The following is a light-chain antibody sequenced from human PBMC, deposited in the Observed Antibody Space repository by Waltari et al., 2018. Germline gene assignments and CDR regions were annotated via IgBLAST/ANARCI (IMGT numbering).Light chain of an antibody. CDR2: DSS. CDR3: QQYYSIPLT. CDR1: QGISNF. Sequence: DIQMTQSPSSLSASTGDRVTITCRASQGISNFLAWYQQKPGNAPTLLLSDSSRLETGVPSRFTGSRSGTDYTLTISSLQPEDFASYYCQQYYSIPLTFGGGTKVEIK. V-gene: IGKV1-NL1*01. J-gene: IGKJ4*01.